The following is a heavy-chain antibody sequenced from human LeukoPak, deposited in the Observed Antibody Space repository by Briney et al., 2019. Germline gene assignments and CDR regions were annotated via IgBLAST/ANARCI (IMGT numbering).Heavy chain of an antibody. Sequence: ASVKVSCKASGGTFSSYAISWVRQAPGQGLEWMGGIIPIFGTVNYAQKFQGRVTITADKSTSTAYMELSSLRSEDTAVYYCASSGLNCSSTSCSHRGDYCYGMDVWGKGTTVTVSS. D-gene: IGHD2-2*01. V-gene: IGHV1-69*06. CDR3: ASSGLNCSSTSCSHRGDYCYGMDV. CDR1: GGTFSSYA. CDR2: IIPIFGTV. J-gene: IGHJ6*04.